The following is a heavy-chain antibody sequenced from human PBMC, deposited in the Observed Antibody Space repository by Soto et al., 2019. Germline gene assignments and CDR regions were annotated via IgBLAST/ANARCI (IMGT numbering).Heavy chain of an antibody. CDR3: ARDTQGDY. CDR2: IYYSGST. CDR1: GVSITTCY. J-gene: IGHJ4*02. Sequence: QVQLQESGPGLVKPSETLSLTCTVSGVSITTCYWSWIRQPPGKGLEWIGYIYYSGSTNYNPSLKSRVTMSVDTSKNQFSLKLSSVTAADTAVYYCARDTQGDYWGQGTLVTVSS. V-gene: IGHV4-59*01.